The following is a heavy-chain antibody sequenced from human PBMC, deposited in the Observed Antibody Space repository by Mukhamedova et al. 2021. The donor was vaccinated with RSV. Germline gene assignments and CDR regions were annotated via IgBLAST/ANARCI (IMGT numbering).Heavy chain of an antibody. V-gene: IGHV3-48*03. J-gene: IGHJ4*01. Sequence: MNWVRQAPGKGLEWVSYISSSGSTIYYADSVKGRFTISRDNAKNSLYLQMNSLRAEDTAVYYCARGDFPPMAVVPAAIPGGLDYW. D-gene: IGHD2-2*01. CDR2: ISSSGSTI. CDR3: ARGDFPPMAVVPAAIPGGLDY.